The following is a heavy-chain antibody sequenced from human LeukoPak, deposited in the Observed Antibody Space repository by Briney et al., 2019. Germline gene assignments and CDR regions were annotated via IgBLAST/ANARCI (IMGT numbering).Heavy chain of an antibody. J-gene: IGHJ4*02. Sequence: PSETLSLTCTVSGGSISSYNWSWLRQPPGKGLEWIGYIYYSGSTNYNPSLKSRVTISVDTSKNQFSLNLSSVTAADTAVYYCARDLEYWGQGTLVTVSS. CDR2: IYYSGST. CDR3: ARDLEY. CDR1: GGSISSYN. V-gene: IGHV4-59*01.